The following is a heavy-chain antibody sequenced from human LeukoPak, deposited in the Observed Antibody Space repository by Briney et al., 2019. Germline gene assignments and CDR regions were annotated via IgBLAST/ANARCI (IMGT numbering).Heavy chain of an antibody. Sequence: SVKVSCKASGGTFSSYAISWVRQAPGQGLEWMGRVIPILGIANYAQKFQGRVTITADKSTSTAYMELSSLRSEDTAVYYCAGEPPQYYDFWSGYRDRYYYYMDVWGKGITVTVSS. CDR3: AGEPPQYYDFWSGYRDRYYYYMDV. CDR1: GGTFSSYA. CDR2: VIPILGIA. V-gene: IGHV1-69*04. J-gene: IGHJ6*03. D-gene: IGHD3-3*01.